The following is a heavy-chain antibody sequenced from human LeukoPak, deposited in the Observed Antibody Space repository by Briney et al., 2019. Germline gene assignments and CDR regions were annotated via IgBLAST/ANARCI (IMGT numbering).Heavy chain of an antibody. D-gene: IGHD6-13*01. J-gene: IGHJ3*02. Sequence: SETLSLTCAVYGGSFSGYYWSWIRQPPGKGLEWIGEINHSGSTNYNPSLKSRVTISVDTSKNQFSLKLSSVTAADTAVYYCAREHIAAARFAGGLDAFDIWGQGTMVTVSS. CDR2: INHSGST. CDR3: AREHIAAARFAGGLDAFDI. V-gene: IGHV4-34*01. CDR1: GGSFSGYY.